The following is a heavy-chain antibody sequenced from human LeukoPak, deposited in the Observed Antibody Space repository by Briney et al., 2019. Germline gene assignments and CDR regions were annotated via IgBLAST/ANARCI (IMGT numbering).Heavy chain of an antibody. Sequence: GGSLRLSCAASGFTFNTYTMNWVRQAPGKGLEWVSYISGSSGIIDYADSVRGRFTISRDNAKNSLYLQMNSLRAEDTAVYYCVKDFGRVRGTPDSWGQGTLVTVSS. CDR1: GFTFNTYT. CDR3: VKDFGRVRGTPDS. V-gene: IGHV3-48*01. J-gene: IGHJ4*02. D-gene: IGHD3-16*01. CDR2: ISGSSGII.